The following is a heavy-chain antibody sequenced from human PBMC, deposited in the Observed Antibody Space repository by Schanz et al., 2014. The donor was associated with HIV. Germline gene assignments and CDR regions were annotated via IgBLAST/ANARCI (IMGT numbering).Heavy chain of an antibody. D-gene: IGHD3-10*01. V-gene: IGHV3-7*01. J-gene: IGHJ4*02. Sequence: EVHLEESGGGLVQPGGSLRLSCVGSGFIIDNYWMSWVRQAPGSGLEWVANIKPDGSETYYVGSVRGRFTISRDNAKNSLYLQMTGLKAEDTAVYYCARAMLISGTGYWTGENYWGQGALVTVSS. CDR3: ARAMLISGTGYWTGENY. CDR1: GFIIDNYW. CDR2: IKPDGSET.